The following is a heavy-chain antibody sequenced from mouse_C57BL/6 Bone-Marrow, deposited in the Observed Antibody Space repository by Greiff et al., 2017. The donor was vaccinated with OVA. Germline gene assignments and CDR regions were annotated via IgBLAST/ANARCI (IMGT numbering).Heavy chain of an antibody. Sequence: EVQLQQSGPELVKPGASVKISCKASGYSFTGYYMNWVKQSPEKSLEWIGEINPSTGGTTYNQKFKAKATLTVDKSSSTAYMQLKSLTSEDSAVYYCARSRQLRLWFAYWGQGTLVTVSA. CDR1: GYSFTGYY. CDR3: ARSRQLRLWFAY. D-gene: IGHD3-2*02. CDR2: INPSTGGT. J-gene: IGHJ3*01. V-gene: IGHV1-42*01.